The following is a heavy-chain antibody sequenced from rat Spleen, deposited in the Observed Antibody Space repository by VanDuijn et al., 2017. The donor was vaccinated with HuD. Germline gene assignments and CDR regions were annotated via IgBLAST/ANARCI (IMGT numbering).Heavy chain of an antibody. CDR3: TRGGNYALDA. J-gene: IGHJ4*01. CDR1: GFTFSDYY. V-gene: IGHV5-20*01. Sequence: EVQLVESDGGLVQPGRSLKLSCAASGFTFSDYYMAWVRQAPTKGLEWVTTITNTGGSTYYADSVKGRFTMSRDNAQNTLYLQMNSLRSEDTATYYCTRGGNYALDAWGQGASVTVSS. CDR2: ITNTGGST. D-gene: IGHD1-10*01.